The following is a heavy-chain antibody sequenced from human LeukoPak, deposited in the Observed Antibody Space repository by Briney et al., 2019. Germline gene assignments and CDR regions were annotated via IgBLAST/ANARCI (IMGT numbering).Heavy chain of an antibody. Sequence: ASVNVSCKSSVYTFTNCYMHAVRPPPGQGLEGMGIINPSGGSTSYAQKFQGRVTMTRDTSTSTVYMELSSLRSEDTAVYYCARDGSRVEADFDYWGQGTLVTVSS. D-gene: IGHD5/OR15-5a*01. CDR2: INPSGGST. CDR3: ARDGSRVEADFDY. V-gene: IGHV1-46*01. CDR1: VYTFTNCY. J-gene: IGHJ4*02.